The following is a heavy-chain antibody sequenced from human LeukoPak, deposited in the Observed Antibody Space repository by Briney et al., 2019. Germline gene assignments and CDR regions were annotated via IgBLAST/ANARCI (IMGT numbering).Heavy chain of an antibody. CDR3: ARGTMVRGVIDY. CDR2: ISGSGGST. CDR1: GFTFSSYA. V-gene: IGHV3-23*01. D-gene: IGHD3-10*01. Sequence: PGGSLRLSCAASGFTFSSYAMSWVRQAPGKGLEWVSAISGSGGSTYYADSVKGRFTISRDNSKNTLYLQMNSLRAEDTAVYYCARGTMVRGVIDYWGQGTLVTVSS. J-gene: IGHJ4*02.